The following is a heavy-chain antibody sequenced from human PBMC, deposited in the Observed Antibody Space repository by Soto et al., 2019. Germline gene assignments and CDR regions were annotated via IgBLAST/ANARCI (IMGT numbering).Heavy chain of an antibody. CDR1: GFSLSSYA. CDR2: IWDDGGNK. CDR3: VRGDHGDYAGHFPK. V-gene: IGHV3-33*01. Sequence: VHLLESGGGVVQPGRSLRLSCEVSGFSLSSYAMTWVRQAPGQGLEWVSAIWDDGGNKYYADSVKGRFTISRDTSRNTVVLQMTSLRGEDTGAYYCVRGDHGDYAGHFPKWGQGTLVTVSS. J-gene: IGHJ1*01. D-gene: IGHD4-17*01.